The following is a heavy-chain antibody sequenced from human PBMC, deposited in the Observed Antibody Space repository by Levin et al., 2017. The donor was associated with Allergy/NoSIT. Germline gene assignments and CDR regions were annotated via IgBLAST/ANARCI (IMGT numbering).Heavy chain of an antibody. CDR2: MSGVNDAT. Sequence: GGSLRLSFVASGFTFSNYGLNWVRRAPGKGLEWVSLMSGVNDATFYAASVKGRFTISRDNSRNILSLQMNSLSADATAVYYCTGGVVDSWGQGTLVTVSA. CDR3: TGGVVDS. CDR1: GFTFSNYG. J-gene: IGHJ4*02. V-gene: IGHV3-23*01. D-gene: IGHD1-1*01.